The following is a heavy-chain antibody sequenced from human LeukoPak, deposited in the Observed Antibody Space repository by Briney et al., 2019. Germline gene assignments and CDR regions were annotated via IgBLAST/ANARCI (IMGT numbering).Heavy chain of an antibody. V-gene: IGHV4-30-4*08. Sequence: PSQTLSLTCTVSGGSISSGDYYWSWIRQPPGKGLEWIGYIYYSGSTYYNPSLKSRVTISVATSKNQFSLKLSSVTAADTAVYYCARNDMITFGGVFGFDYWGQGTLVTVSS. CDR3: ARNDMITFGGVFGFDY. CDR1: GGSISSGDYY. CDR2: IYYSGST. D-gene: IGHD3-16*01. J-gene: IGHJ4*02.